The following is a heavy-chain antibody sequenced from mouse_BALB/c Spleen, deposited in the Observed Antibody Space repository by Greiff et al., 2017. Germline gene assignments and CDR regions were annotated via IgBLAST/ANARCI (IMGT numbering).Heavy chain of an antibody. CDR1: GFSLTSYG. V-gene: IGHV2-5-1*01. CDR3: AKMDGNYLSWFAY. CDR2: IWRGGST. J-gene: IGHJ3*01. Sequence: VQGVESGPSLVQPSQSLSITCTVSGFSLTSYGVHWVRQSPGKGLEWLGVIWRGGSTDYNAAFMSRLSITKDNSKSQVFFKMNSLQADDTAIYYCAKMDGNYLSWFAYWGQGTLVTVSA. D-gene: IGHD2-1*01.